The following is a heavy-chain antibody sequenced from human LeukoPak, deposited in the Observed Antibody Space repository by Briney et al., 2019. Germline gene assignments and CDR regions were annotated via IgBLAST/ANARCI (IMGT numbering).Heavy chain of an antibody. CDR1: RGTFSSYA. CDR3: ASGSIAAAGNFHY. Sequence: ASGRVSCKASRGTFSSYAISGVRQAPGQGLEWRGGVIPIVVAANYAQKFQRRVTITADESPSTAYMELSSLRSEDPAVYYCASGSIAAAGNFHYWGQGALVTVSS. D-gene: IGHD6-13*01. V-gene: IGHV1-69*13. J-gene: IGHJ4*02. CDR2: VIPIVVAA.